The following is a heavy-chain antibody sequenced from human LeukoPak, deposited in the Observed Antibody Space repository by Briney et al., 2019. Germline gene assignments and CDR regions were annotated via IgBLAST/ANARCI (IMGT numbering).Heavy chain of an antibody. V-gene: IGHV3-21*01. CDR1: GFTFSSYN. D-gene: IGHD1-26*01. CDR3: ARDPYSGSYGNYYYYFMDV. J-gene: IGHJ6*03. Sequence: SGGSLRLSCAASGFTFSSYNMNWVRQAPGKGLEWVSSITSGSSYIYYADSVKGRFTISRDNAKNSLYLQMNNLRAEDTAVYYCARDPYSGSYGNYYYYFMDVWGKGTTVTISS. CDR2: ITSGSSYI.